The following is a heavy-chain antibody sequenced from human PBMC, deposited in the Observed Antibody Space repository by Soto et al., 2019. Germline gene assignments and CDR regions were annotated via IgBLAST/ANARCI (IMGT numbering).Heavy chain of an antibody. CDR3: ARELLWFGEYGGFDY. D-gene: IGHD3-10*01. CDR2: IYHSGST. J-gene: IGHJ4*02. CDR1: GGSISSGGYS. Sequence: SSETLSLTCAVSGGSISSGGYSWSWIRQPPGKGLEWIGYIYHSGSTYYNPSLKSRVTISVDRSKNQFSLKLSSVTAADTAVYYCARELLWFGEYGGFDYWGQGTLVTVSS. V-gene: IGHV4-30-2*01.